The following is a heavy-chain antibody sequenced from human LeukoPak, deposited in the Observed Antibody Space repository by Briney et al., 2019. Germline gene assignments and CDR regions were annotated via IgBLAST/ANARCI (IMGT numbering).Heavy chain of an antibody. CDR3: ARTLGYCSGGSCYPDAFDI. CDR1: GGTFSSYA. J-gene: IGHJ3*02. Sequence: ASVKVSCKASGGTFSSYAISWVRQAPGQGLEWMGWISAYNGNTNYAQKLQGRVTMTTDTSTSTAYMELRSLRSDDTAVYYCARTLGYCSGGSCYPDAFDIWGQGTMVTVSS. CDR2: ISAYNGNT. D-gene: IGHD2-15*01. V-gene: IGHV1-18*01.